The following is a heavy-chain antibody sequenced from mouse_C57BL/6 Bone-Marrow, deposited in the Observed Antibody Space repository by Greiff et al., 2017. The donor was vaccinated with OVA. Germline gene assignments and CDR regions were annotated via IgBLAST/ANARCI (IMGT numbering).Heavy chain of an antibody. Sequence: EVNVVESGGGLVQPGGSLSLSCAASGFTFTDYYMSWVRQPPGKALEWLGFIRNKANGYTTEYSASVKGRFTISRDNSQSILYLQMNALRAEDSATYYCASLARFAYWGQGTLVTVSA. CDR2: IRNKANGYTT. V-gene: IGHV7-3*01. CDR1: GFTFTDYY. J-gene: IGHJ3*01. CDR3: ASLARFAY.